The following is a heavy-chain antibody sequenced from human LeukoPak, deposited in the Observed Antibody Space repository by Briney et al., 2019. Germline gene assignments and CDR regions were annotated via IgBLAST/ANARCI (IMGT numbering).Heavy chain of an antibody. CDR2: IYYSGST. V-gene: IGHV4-39*01. CDR3: ARFTGYYFDY. D-gene: IGHD1-14*01. CDR1: GGSISSSSYY. Sequence: SETLSLTCTVSGGSISSSSYYWGWIRQPPGKVLEWIGSIYYSGSTYYNPSLKSRVTISVDTSKNQFSLKLSSVTAADTAVYYCARFTGYYFDYWGQGTLVTVSS. J-gene: IGHJ4*02.